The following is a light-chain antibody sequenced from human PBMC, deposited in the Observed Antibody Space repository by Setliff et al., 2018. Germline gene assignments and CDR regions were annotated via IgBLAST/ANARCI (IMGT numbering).Light chain of an antibody. CDR3: QSYDSSPSASDVV. Sequence: QSVLTQPPPVSGAPGQRVTISCTGSSSNIGAGYDVQWYQQLPGTAPKLLMYGNNNRPSGVPDRFSGSKSGTSASLAISGLQAEDEAVYYCQSYDSSPSASDVVFGGGTKVTVL. V-gene: IGLV1-40*01. CDR1: SSNIGAGYD. J-gene: IGLJ2*01. CDR2: GNN.